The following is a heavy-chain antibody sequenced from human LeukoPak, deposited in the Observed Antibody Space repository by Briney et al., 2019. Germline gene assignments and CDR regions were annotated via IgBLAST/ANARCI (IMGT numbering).Heavy chain of an antibody. Sequence: PGGSLRLSCAASGFTFSSHWMSWVRQAPGKGLEWVANIKQDGSEKYYVDSVKGRFTISRDNAKNSLYLQMNSLRAEDTAVYYCARGPENMDVWGKGTTVTVSS. CDR2: IKQDGSEK. CDR1: GFTFSSHW. J-gene: IGHJ6*03. CDR3: ARGPENMDV. V-gene: IGHV3-7*01.